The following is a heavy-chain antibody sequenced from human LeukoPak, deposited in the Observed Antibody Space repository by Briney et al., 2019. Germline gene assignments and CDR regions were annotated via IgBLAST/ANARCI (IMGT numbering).Heavy chain of an antibody. D-gene: IGHD2-21*02. CDR1: GYGFLGYW. J-gene: IGHJ3*02. V-gene: IGHV5-51*01. CDR3: ARRGLGGDVYDAFDI. Sequence: GESLKISCKGSGYGFLGYWIGWVRQMPGKGLEWMGIIYPDDSKTRYSPSFQGQVTMSADKSINTAYLQWSSLKASDTAMYYCARRGLGGDVYDAFDIWGQGTMVTVSS. CDR2: IYPDDSKT.